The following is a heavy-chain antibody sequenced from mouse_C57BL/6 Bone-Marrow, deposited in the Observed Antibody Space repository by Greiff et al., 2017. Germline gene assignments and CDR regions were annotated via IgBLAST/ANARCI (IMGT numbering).Heavy chain of an antibody. CDR2: ISDGGSYT. V-gene: IGHV5-4*01. CDR1: GFTFSSYA. CDR3: ARDPSMDY. J-gene: IGHJ4*01. Sequence: EVKLVESGGGLVKPGGSLKLSCAAPGFTFSSYAMSWVRQTPEKRLEWVATISDGGSYTYYPDNVKGRFTSSRDNAKNNLYLQVSHLKSEDTAMYYCARDPSMDYWGQGTSVTVSS.